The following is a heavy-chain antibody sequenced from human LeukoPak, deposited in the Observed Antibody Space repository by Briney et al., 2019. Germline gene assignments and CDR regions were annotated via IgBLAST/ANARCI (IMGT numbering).Heavy chain of an antibody. CDR3: AREPGYSPLDWDAFDI. CDR1: GGSFSGYY. D-gene: IGHD3/OR15-3a*01. V-gene: IGHV4-34*01. J-gene: IGHJ3*02. Sequence: SETLSLTCAVYGGSFSGYYWSWIRQPPGKGLEWIGEINHSGSTNYNPSLKSRVTIPVDKSKNQFSLKLSSVTAADRTVYSCAREPGYSPLDWDAFDIWGQGTMVTVSS. CDR2: INHSGST.